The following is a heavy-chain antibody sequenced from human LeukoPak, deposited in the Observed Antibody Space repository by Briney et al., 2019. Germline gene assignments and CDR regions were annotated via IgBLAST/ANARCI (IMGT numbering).Heavy chain of an antibody. D-gene: IGHD3-22*01. V-gene: IGHV1-69*05. J-gene: IGHJ6*03. Sequence: ASVKVSCKASGGTFSSYAISWVRQAPGQGLEWMGRIIPIFGTANYAQKFQGRVTITTDESTSTAYMELSSLRSEDTAVYYCARAYYDSSGYYYSLYYYMDVWGKGTTVTVSS. CDR1: GGTFSSYA. CDR2: IIPIFGTA. CDR3: ARAYYDSSGYYYSLYYYMDV.